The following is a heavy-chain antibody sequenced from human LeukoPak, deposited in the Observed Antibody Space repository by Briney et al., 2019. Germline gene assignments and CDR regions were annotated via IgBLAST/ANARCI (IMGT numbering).Heavy chain of an antibody. CDR3: ARTTWIKLNADY. V-gene: IGHV1-2*02. J-gene: IGHJ4*02. CDR2: INPNSGGT. CDR1: GYTFTSYY. Sequence: ASVKLSCKSSGYTFTSYYMHWVRQAPGQGLEGMGWINPNSGGTNSAQKFQRRVTMTRDTSISTAYMDLSRLTATATDVYFCARTTWIKLNADYWGQGTLVTVSS. D-gene: IGHD5-18*01.